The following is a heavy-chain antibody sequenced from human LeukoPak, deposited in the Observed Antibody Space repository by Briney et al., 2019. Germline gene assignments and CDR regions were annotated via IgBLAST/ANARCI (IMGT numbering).Heavy chain of an antibody. CDR2: IRSKAYGGTT. CDR1: GFTFGDYA. Sequence: PGGSPRLSCTASGFTFGDYAMSWVRQAPGKGLEWVGFIRSKAYGGTTEYAASVKGRFTISRDDSKSIAYLQMNSLKTEDTAVYYCGVLEASRSRYDFWSGFDYWGQGTLVTVSS. D-gene: IGHD3-3*01. CDR3: GVLEASRSRYDFWSGFDY. J-gene: IGHJ4*02. V-gene: IGHV3-49*04.